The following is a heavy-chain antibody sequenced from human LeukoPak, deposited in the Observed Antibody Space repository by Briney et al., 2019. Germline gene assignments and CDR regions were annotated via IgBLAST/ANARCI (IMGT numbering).Heavy chain of an antibody. J-gene: IGHJ3*02. V-gene: IGHV4-31*03. Sequence: SETLSLTCTVSGGSISSGGYYWSWIRQHPGKGLEWIGYIYYSGSTYYNPSLKSRVTISVDTSKNQFSLKLSSVTAADTAVYYCASRVLLWFGDRAAFDIWGQGTMVTVSS. CDR3: ASRVLLWFGDRAAFDI. CDR2: IYYSGST. CDR1: GGSISSGGYY. D-gene: IGHD3-10*01.